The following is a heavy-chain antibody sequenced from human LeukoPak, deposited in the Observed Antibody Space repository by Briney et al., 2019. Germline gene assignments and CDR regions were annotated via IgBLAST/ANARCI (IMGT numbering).Heavy chain of an antibody. Sequence: PSETLSPTCAVSGYSISSGYYWGWIRQPPGKGLEWIGSIYHSGSTYYNPSLKSRVTISVDTSKNQFSLKLSSVTAADTAVYYCARVTAYSSENYFDYWGQGTLVTVSS. V-gene: IGHV4-38-2*01. D-gene: IGHD6-25*01. CDR1: GYSISSGYY. CDR2: IYHSGST. J-gene: IGHJ4*02. CDR3: ARVTAYSSENYFDY.